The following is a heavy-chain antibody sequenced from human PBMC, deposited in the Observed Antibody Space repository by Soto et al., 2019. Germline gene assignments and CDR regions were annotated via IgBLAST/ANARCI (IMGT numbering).Heavy chain of an antibody. J-gene: IGHJ5*02. Sequence: EVQLVESGGGVVRPGGSLRLFCAASGFTFDDYGMSWVRQAPGKGLEWVSGINWIGDSKGYADSVKGRFTISGDNAKNSLFLQMNSLRAEDTGLYYCAREAYSGSYDWLDPWGQGTLVTVSS. CDR2: INWIGDSK. CDR1: GFTFDDYG. D-gene: IGHD1-26*01. V-gene: IGHV3-20*04. CDR3: AREAYSGSYDWLDP.